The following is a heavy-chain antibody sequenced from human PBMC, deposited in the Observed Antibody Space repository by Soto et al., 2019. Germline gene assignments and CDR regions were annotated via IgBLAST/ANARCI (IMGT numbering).Heavy chain of an antibody. CDR1: GLIVNNIF. Sequence: EVQLMESGGGLVQPGGSLRLSCAASGLIVNNIFMTWVRQAPGKGLEWLSTISSDDNTYYADSVKGRFTISRDSPKNTLYLHMNSLRAEDTAVYHCARDILGGSYDFSHGGQGALVTVSS. CDR3: ARDILGGSYDFSH. J-gene: IGHJ1*01. CDR2: ISSDDNT. V-gene: IGHV3-66*01. D-gene: IGHD3-3*01.